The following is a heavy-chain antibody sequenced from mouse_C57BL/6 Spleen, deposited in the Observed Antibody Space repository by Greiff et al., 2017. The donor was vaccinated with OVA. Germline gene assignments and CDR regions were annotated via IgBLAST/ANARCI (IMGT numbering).Heavy chain of an antibody. D-gene: IGHD2-4*01. CDR3: ARSDYGAGGFAY. CDR1: GYAFSSSW. Sequence: VQVVESGPELVKPGASVKISCKASGYAFSSSWMNWVKQRPGKGLEWIGRIYPGDGDTNYNGKFKGKATLTADKSSSTAYMQLSSLTSEDSAVYFCARSDYGAGGFAYWGQGTLVTVSA. J-gene: IGHJ3*01. V-gene: IGHV1-82*01. CDR2: IYPGDGDT.